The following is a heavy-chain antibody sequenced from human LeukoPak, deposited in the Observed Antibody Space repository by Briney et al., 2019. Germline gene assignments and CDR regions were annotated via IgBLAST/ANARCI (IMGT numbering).Heavy chain of an antibody. J-gene: IGHJ4*02. CDR1: GFTFSSYE. CDR3: ARASMVLYYFDY. CDR2: ISSSGSTI. Sequence: GGSLRLSCAASGFTFSSYEMNWVRQAPGKGLEWVSYISSSGSTIYYADSVKGRFTISRDNSKNTLYLQINSLRAEDTAVYYCARASMVLYYFDYWGQGTLVTVSS. D-gene: IGHD2/OR15-2a*01. V-gene: IGHV3-48*03.